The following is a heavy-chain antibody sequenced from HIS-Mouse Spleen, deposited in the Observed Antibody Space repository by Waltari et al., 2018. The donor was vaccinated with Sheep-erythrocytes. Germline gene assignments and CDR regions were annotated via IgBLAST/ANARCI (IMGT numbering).Heavy chain of an antibody. CDR2: IAYDGSNK. CDR1: GFTFSSYG. CDR3: AKDPANWDAFDI. D-gene: IGHD7-27*01. V-gene: IGHV3-30*18. J-gene: IGHJ3*02. Sequence: QVQLVESGGGVVQPGRSLRLSCAASGFTFSSYGMHWVRQAPGKGLGWVAVIAYDGSNKYYADSVKVRFTISRDNSKNTLYLQMNSLRAEDTAVYYCAKDPANWDAFDIWGQGTMVTVSS.